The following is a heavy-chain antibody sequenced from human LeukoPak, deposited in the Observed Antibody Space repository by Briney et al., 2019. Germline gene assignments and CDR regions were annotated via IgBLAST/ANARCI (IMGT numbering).Heavy chain of an antibody. Sequence: GGSLRLSCSASGFTFFTYAMHWVRQAPGKGLEYVSAISSNGGSTYYADSVKGRFTISRDNSKNTLYLQMNSLRAEDTAVYYCAVWNYHYGMDVWGQGTTVTVSS. J-gene: IGHJ6*02. D-gene: IGHD1-7*01. V-gene: IGHV3-64*04. CDR3: AVWNYHYGMDV. CDR1: GFTFFTYA. CDR2: ISSNGGST.